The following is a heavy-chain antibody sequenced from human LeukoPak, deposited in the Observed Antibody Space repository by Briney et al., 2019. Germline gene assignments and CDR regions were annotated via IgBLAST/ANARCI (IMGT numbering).Heavy chain of an antibody. J-gene: IGHJ4*02. D-gene: IGHD3-16*01. V-gene: IGHV1-8*01. Sequence: GASVKVSCKASGYTFTSYDINWVRQATGQGIEWMGWMNPNSGNTGYAQKFQGRVTMTRNTSISTAYMELSSLRSEDTAVYYCARGHTHYDYVWGSFQGPNDYWGQGTLVTVSS. CDR1: GYTFTSYD. CDR2: MNPNSGNT. CDR3: ARGHTHYDYVWGSFQGPNDY.